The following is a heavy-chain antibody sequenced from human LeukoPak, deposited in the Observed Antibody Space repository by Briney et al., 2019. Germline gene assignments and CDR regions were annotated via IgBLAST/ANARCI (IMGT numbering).Heavy chain of an antibody. D-gene: IGHD3-22*01. CDR1: GLTVSSNY. J-gene: IGHJ4*02. CDR3: ARDPHSKYYYDSSGSRDDY. CDR2: IYSGGST. V-gene: IGHV3-53*01. Sequence: GGSLRLSCAASGLTVSSNYMSWVRQAPGKGLEWVSVIYSGGSTYYADSVKGRFTISRDNSKNTLYLQMNSLRAEDTAVYYCARDPHSKYYYDSSGSRDDYWGQGTLVTVSS.